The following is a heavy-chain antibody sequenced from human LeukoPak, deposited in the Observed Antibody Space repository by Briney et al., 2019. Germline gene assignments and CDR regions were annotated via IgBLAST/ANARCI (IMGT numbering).Heavy chain of an antibody. CDR2: ISAYNGNT. D-gene: IGHD6-6*01. J-gene: IGHJ4*02. Sequence: ASVKVSCKASGYTFTSYGISWVRQAPGQGLEWMGWISAYNGNTNYAQKLQGRVTMTTDTSTSTAYMELRSLRSDGTAVYYCARIGGMGIAARPNYFDYWGQGTLDTVSS. CDR1: GYTFTSYG. V-gene: IGHV1-18*01. CDR3: ARIGGMGIAARPNYFDY.